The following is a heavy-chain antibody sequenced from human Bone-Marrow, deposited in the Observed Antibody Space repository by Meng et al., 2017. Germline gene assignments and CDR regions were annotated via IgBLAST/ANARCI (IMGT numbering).Heavy chain of an antibody. CDR1: GFTFSTYW. CDR3: ARAPGIAAAA. D-gene: IGHD6-25*01. CDR2: INSDGSIT. V-gene: IGHV3-74*02. Sequence: EVQLVESGGGLVQPGGSLRLSCAASGFTFSTYWMHWVRPAPGKGLVWVSHINSDGSITGYADSVKGRFTISRDNAKNTLFLQMSSLRSEDTAVYYCARAPGIAAAAWGQGALVTVSS. J-gene: IGHJ4*02.